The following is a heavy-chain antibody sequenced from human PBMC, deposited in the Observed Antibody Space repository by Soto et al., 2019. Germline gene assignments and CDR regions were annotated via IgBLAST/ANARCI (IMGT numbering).Heavy chain of an antibody. CDR1: GGSISSYY. D-gene: IGHD4-17*01. CDR3: ARDYVDYVGYGAFDI. V-gene: IGHV4-59*01. CDR2: IYYSGST. Sequence: SETLSLTCTVSGGSISSYYWSWIRQPPGKGLEWIGYIYYSGSTNYNPSLKSRVTISVDTSKNQFSLKLSSVTAADTAVYYCARDYVDYVGYGAFDIWGQGTMVTVSS. J-gene: IGHJ3*02.